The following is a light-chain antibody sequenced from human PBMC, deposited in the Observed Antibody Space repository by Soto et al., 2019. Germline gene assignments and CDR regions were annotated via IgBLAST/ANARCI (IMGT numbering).Light chain of an antibody. CDR1: SSDVGAHNY. CDR2: EVT. J-gene: IGLJ1*01. CDR3: SSYSSSGTLFV. V-gene: IGLV2-14*01. Sequence: QSALTQPASVSGSPGQSITVSCTGTSSDVGAHNYVSWFQQHPCQAPKLLIYEVTTRPSAVSTRFSGSKSGNTASLSISGLQAEYEADYHCSSYSSSGTLFVFGTGTKVTVL.